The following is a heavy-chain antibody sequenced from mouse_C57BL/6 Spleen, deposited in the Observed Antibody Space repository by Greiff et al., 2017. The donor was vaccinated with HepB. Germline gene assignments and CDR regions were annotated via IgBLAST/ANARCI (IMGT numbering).Heavy chain of an antibody. J-gene: IGHJ4*01. Sequence: VQLQQPGAELVMPGASLKLSCKASGYTFTSYWMHWVKQRPGQGLEWIGEIDPSDSYTNYNQKFKGKSTLTVDKSSSTAYMQLSSLTSEDSAVYYCARRGDLYYAMDYWGQGTSVTVSS. D-gene: IGHD3-3*01. CDR3: ARRGDLYYAMDY. V-gene: IGHV1-69*01. CDR2: IDPSDSYT. CDR1: GYTFTSYW.